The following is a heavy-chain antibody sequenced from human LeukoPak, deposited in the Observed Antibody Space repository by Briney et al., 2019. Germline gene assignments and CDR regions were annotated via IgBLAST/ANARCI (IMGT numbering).Heavy chain of an antibody. CDR2: IYSGGST. V-gene: IGHV3-53*04. CDR3: AREGAMAPSYGMDV. D-gene: IGHD1-26*01. Sequence: GGSLRLSCAASGFTVSSNYMSWVRQAPGKGLEWVSDIYSGGSTYYADSVKGRFTISRHNSKNTLYLQMNSLRAEDTAVYYCAREGAMAPSYGMDVWGQGTTVTVSS. CDR1: GFTVSSNY. J-gene: IGHJ6*02.